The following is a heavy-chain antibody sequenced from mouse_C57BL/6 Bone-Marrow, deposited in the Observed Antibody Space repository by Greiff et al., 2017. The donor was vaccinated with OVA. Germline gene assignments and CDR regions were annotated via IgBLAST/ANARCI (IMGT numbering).Heavy chain of an antibody. V-gene: IGHV1-69*01. CDR3: ATYDYDGAY. J-gene: IGHJ3*01. D-gene: IGHD2-4*01. CDR2: IDPSDSYT. Sequence: QVQLQQPGAELVMPGASVKLSCKASGYTFTSYWMHWVKQRPGQGLEWIGEIDPSDSYTNYNQKFKGKSTLTVDKSSCTAYMQLSSLTSEDSAVYYCATYDYDGAYWGQGTLVTVSA. CDR1: GYTFTSYW.